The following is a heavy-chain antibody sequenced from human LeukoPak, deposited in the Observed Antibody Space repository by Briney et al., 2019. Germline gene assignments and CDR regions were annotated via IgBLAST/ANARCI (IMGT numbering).Heavy chain of an antibody. CDR2: ISAYNGNT. CDR1: GGTFSSYA. D-gene: IGHD3-22*01. CDR3: AREGRRITMIVVSRAFDI. J-gene: IGHJ3*02. Sequence: ASVKVSCKASGGTFSSYAISWVRQAPGQGLEWMGWISAYNGNTNYAQKLQGRVTMTTDTFTSTAYMELRSLRSDDTAVYYCAREGRRITMIVVSRAFDIWGQGTMVTVSS. V-gene: IGHV1-18*01.